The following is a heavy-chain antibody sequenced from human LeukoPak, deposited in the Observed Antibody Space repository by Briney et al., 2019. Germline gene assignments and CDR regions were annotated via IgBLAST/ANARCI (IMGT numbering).Heavy chain of an antibody. CDR1: GGSISSGGYS. J-gene: IGHJ4*02. CDR3: ARAEPDGPFDY. V-gene: IGHV4-34*01. CDR2: INHSGST. Sequence: SETLSFTCAVSGGSISSGGYSWSWIRQPPGKGLEWIGEINHSGSTNYNPSLKSRVTISVDTSKNQFSLKLSSVTAADTAVYYCARAEPDGPFDYWGQGTLVTVSS. D-gene: IGHD1-26*01.